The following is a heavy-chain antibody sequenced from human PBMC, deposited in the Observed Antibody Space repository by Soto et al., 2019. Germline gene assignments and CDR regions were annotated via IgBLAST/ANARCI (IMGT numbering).Heavy chain of an antibody. D-gene: IGHD6-19*01. CDR3: EKANVMVVAGSTFDY. V-gene: IGHV4-38-2*01. CDR1: GYSVISGSD. CDR2: ISHGGTT. Sequence: NPXETLSLTGPVSGYSVISGSDGGWRRQLPGKGPEWIASISHGGTTFYNQSLKSRVTVSVDKSNNQFSLQLRYVPAADTAVYYCEKANVMVVAGSTFDYWGHGTLVTV. J-gene: IGHJ4*01.